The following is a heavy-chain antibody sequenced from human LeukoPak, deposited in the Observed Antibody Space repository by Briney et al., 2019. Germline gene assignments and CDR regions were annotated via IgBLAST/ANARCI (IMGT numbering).Heavy chain of an antibody. V-gene: IGHV4-59*12. Sequence: SETLSLTCTVSGGSISSYYWSWIRQPPGKGLEWIGYIYYSGSTNYNPSLKSRVTISVDTSKNQFSLKLSSVTAADTAVYYCARYCGGDCYIMNAFDIWGQGTMVTVSS. J-gene: IGHJ3*02. D-gene: IGHD2-21*02. CDR2: IYYSGST. CDR3: ARYCGGDCYIMNAFDI. CDR1: GGSISSYY.